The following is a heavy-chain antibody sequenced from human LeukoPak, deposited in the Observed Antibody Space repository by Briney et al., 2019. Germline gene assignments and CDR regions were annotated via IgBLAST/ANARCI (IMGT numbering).Heavy chain of an antibody. CDR3: ARGVDENSPVQIVL. Sequence: PSETLSLTCSVSGGSISGYYWSWIRQPPGKGLEWIGYISYTGSSNYNPSLKSRVTMSVDTSKNQFSLKMSSVTAADTAVYYCARGVDENSPVQIVLWGQGTLVTVSS. CDR1: GGSISGYY. D-gene: IGHD1-1*01. V-gene: IGHV4-59*01. J-gene: IGHJ4*02. CDR2: ISYTGSS.